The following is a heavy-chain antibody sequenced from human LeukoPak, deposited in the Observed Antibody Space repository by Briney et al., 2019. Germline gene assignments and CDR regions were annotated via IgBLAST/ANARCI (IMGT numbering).Heavy chain of an antibody. CDR2: FDPEGGES. Sequence: AASVKVSCKVSGVSLSATSIHWVRQAPGQWLEWMGGFDPEGGESIFAQRFQGRFSMTEDTSTDTAYMELRSLRLEDTAVYYCATADKWEPLDYWGQGTLVTVSS. D-gene: IGHD1-26*01. J-gene: IGHJ4*02. CDR3: ATADKWEPLDY. V-gene: IGHV1-24*01. CDR1: GVSLSATS.